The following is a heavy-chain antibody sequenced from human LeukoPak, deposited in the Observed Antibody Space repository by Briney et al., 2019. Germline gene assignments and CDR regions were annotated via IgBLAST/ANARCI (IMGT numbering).Heavy chain of an antibody. D-gene: IGHD3-10*01. CDR2: INHSGST. CDR1: GGSFSSYY. V-gene: IGHV4-34*01. CDR3: ARLVRGVINGNDY. J-gene: IGHJ4*02. Sequence: PSETLSLTCAVYGGSFSSYYWTWIRQPLGKGLEWIGEINHSGSTNYNPSLKSRVTISVDTSKNQFSLKLSSVTAADTAVYYCARLVRGVINGNDYWGQGTLVTVSS.